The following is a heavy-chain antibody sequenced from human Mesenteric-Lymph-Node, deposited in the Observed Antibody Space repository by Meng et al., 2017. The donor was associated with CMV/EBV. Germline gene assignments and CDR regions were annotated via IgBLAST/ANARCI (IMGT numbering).Heavy chain of an antibody. CDR2: IKQDGSEK. CDR3: ARVPGAARLYYYGMDV. J-gene: IGHJ6*02. V-gene: IGHV3-7*01. Sequence: GESLKISCAASGFTFNTYTMSWVRQAPGKGLEWVANIKQDGSEKYYVDSVKGRFTISRDNAKNSLYLQMNSLRAEDTAVYYCARVPGAARLYYYGMDVWGQGTTVTVSS. CDR1: GFTFNTYT. D-gene: IGHD6-6*01.